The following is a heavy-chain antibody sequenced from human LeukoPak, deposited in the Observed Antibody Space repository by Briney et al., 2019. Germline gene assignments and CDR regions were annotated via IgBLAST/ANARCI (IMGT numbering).Heavy chain of an antibody. D-gene: IGHD3-10*01. CDR1: GYTFTSYD. V-gene: IGHV1-8*01. Sequence: GASVKVSCKASGYTFTSYDIDWVRQATGQGLEWMGWMNPNSANTGYAQKFQGRVTMTRNTSISTAYMELSSLRSEDTAVYYCARDSLPGFGELLPDYYYYYGMDVWGQGTTVTVSS. CDR3: ARDSLPGFGELLPDYYYYYGMDV. J-gene: IGHJ6*02. CDR2: MNPNSANT.